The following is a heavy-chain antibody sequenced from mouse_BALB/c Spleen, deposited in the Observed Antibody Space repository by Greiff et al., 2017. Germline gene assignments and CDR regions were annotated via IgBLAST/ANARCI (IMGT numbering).Heavy chain of an antibody. V-gene: IGHV5-17*02. CDR1: GFTFSSFG. CDR3: ARWVYDGYYAYAMDY. J-gene: IGHJ4*01. D-gene: IGHD2-3*01. CDR2: ISSGSSTI. Sequence: EVQGVESGGGLVQPGGSRKLSCAASGFTFSSFGMHWVRQAPEKGLEWVAYISSGSSTIYYADTVKGRFTISRDNPKNTLFLQMTSLRSEDTAMYYCARWVYDGYYAYAMDYWGQGTSVTVSS.